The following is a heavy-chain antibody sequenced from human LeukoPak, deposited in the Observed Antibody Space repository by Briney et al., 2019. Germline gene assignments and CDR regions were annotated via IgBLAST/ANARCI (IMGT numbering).Heavy chain of an antibody. CDR2: INPNSGGT. V-gene: IGHV1-2*06. D-gene: IGHD6-13*01. CDR1: GYTFTGYY. CDR3: ARPATYSSRGGYYFDY. J-gene: IGHJ4*02. Sequence: ASVKVSCKASGYTFTGYYMHWVRQAPGQGLEWMGRINPNSGGTNYAQKFQGRVTMTRDTSISTAYMELGRLRSDDTAVYYCARPATYSSRGGYYFDYWGQGTLVTVSS.